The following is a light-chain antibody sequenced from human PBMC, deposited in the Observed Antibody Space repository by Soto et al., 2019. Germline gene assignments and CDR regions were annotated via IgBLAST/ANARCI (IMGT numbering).Light chain of an antibody. Sequence: QSVLTQPASVSGSPGQSITISCTGTSSDVGSYNLVSWYQQHPGKAPKLMIYEGSKRPSGVSNRFSGSKSSNTAPLTISGLQAEDEADYYCCSYAGSNTLVFGGGTKLTVL. J-gene: IGLJ2*01. CDR1: SSDVGSYNL. CDR3: CSYAGSNTLV. V-gene: IGLV2-23*01. CDR2: EGS.